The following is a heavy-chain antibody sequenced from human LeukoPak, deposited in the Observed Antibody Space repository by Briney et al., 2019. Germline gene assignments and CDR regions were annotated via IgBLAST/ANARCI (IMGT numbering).Heavy chain of an antibody. D-gene: IGHD2-2*01. V-gene: IGHV3-74*01. Sequence: PGGSLRPSCAASGFTFSSYWMHWVRHAPGTGLVWVSRINSDGSSTSYADSVKGRFTISRDNAKNTLYLQMNSLRAEDTAVYYCARSPGAIAMPTDYFDYWGQGTLVTVSS. CDR1: GFTFSSYW. CDR3: ARSPGAIAMPTDYFDY. J-gene: IGHJ4*02. CDR2: INSDGSST.